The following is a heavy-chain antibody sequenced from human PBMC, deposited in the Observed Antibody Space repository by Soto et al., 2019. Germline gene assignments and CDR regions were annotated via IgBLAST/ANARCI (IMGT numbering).Heavy chain of an antibody. CDR3: ASVTDYGDYERPFDY. V-gene: IGHV1-18*01. CDR1: GYTFTSYG. CDR2: ISAYNGNT. D-gene: IGHD4-17*01. J-gene: IGHJ4*02. Sequence: GASVKVSCKASGYTFTSYGISWARQAPGQGLEWMGWISAYNGNTNYAQKLQGRVTMTTDTSTSTAYMELRSLRSDDTAVYYCASVTDYGDYERPFDYWGQGTLVTVSS.